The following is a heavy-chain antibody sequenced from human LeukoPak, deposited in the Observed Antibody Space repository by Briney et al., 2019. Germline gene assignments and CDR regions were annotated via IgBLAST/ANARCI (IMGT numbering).Heavy chain of an antibody. D-gene: IGHD2-21*02. CDR3: ARSRLVLTHLDL. CDR1: GFTFSSYA. V-gene: IGHV3-64*01. J-gene: IGHJ2*01. Sequence: GGSLRLSCAASGFTFSSYAMHWVRQAPGKGLEYVSAISSNGHSTYYANSVKGRFTSSRDNSKNTLYLQMGSLRAEDMAVYYCARSRLVLTHLDLWGRGTLVTVSS. CDR2: ISSNGHST.